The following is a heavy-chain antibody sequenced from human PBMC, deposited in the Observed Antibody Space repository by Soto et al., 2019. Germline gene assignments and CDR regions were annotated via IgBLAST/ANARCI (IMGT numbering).Heavy chain of an antibody. J-gene: IGHJ4*02. CDR1: GGSISSGGCY. CDR3: ARAGIVARPHLDY. V-gene: IGHV4-31*03. D-gene: IGHD6-6*01. Sequence: PSETLSLTCTVSGGSISSGGCYWNWIRQHPGKGLEWVGYVYYKGNTYYNPSLKSRVTISVDMSENQFSLKLSSVTAADTAVYYCARAGIVARPHLDYWGQGTLVTVSS. CDR2: VYYKGNT.